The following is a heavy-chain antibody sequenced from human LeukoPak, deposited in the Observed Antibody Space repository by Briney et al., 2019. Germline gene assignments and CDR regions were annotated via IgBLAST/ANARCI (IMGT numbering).Heavy chain of an antibody. J-gene: IGHJ4*02. D-gene: IGHD4-17*01. CDR1: GGSISSSSYY. Sequence: SETLSLTCTVSGGSISSSSYYWGWIRQPPGKGLEWIGSIYYSGSTYYNPSLKSRVTIPVDTSKNQFSLKLSSVTAADTAVYYCARHNPQTTVTSLDYWGQGTLVTVSS. CDR2: IYYSGST. CDR3: ARHNPQTTVTSLDY. V-gene: IGHV4-39*01.